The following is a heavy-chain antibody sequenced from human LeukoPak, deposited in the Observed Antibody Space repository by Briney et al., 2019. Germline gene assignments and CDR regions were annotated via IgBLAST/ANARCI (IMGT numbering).Heavy chain of an antibody. CDR1: GFTFSSYA. D-gene: IGHD3-22*01. Sequence: GGSLRLSCAASGFTFSSYAMSWVRQAPGKGLEWVSAISGSGGSTYYADSVKGRFTISRDNAKESLYLQMNSLRAEDTAVYYCARGLAGVSGYLPLDSWGQGTLVAVSS. CDR3: ARGLAGVSGYLPLDS. J-gene: IGHJ4*02. CDR2: ISGSGGST. V-gene: IGHV3-23*01.